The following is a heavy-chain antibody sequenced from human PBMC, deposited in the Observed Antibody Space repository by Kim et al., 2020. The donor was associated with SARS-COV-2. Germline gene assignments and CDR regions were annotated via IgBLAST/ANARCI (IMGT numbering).Heavy chain of an antibody. CDR1: GFTFSSYA. Sequence: GGSLRLSCAASGFTFSSYAMSWVRQAPGKGLEWVGAISGSGGSTYYADSVKGRFTISRDNSKNTLYLQMNSLRAEDTAVYYCAKEVGYGDYLLGGFDFWGQGTLVTVSS. J-gene: IGHJ4*02. CDR2: ISGSGGST. V-gene: IGHV3-23*01. D-gene: IGHD4-17*01. CDR3: AKEVGYGDYLLGGFDF.